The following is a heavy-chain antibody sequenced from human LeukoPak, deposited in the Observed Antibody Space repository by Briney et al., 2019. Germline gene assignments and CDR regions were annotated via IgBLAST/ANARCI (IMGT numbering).Heavy chain of an antibody. D-gene: IGHD3-10*01. Sequence: ASVKVSCKASGYTFTSYGISWVRQAPGQGLEWMGWISTYNGNTNYAQKLQGRVTMTTDTSTSTAYMELRSLRSDDTAVYYCASGHHSRWFGEIPLDYWGQGTLVTVSS. CDR3: ASGHHSRWFGEIPLDY. CDR1: GYTFTSYG. J-gene: IGHJ4*02. CDR2: ISTYNGNT. V-gene: IGHV1-18*01.